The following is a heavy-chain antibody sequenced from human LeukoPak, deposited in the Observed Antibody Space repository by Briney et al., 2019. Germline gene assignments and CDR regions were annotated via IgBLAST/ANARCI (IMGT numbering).Heavy chain of an antibody. D-gene: IGHD6-19*01. CDR2: INPNSGGT. Sequence: EASVKVSCKASGYTFTGYYMHWVRQAPGQGLEWMGWINPNSGGTNYAQKFQGRVTMTRDTSISTAYMELSRLRSDDTAVYYCARDGSYSSGWVYFDYWGQGTLVTVSS. CDR3: ARDGSYSSGWVYFDY. CDR1: GYTFTGYY. V-gene: IGHV1-2*02. J-gene: IGHJ4*02.